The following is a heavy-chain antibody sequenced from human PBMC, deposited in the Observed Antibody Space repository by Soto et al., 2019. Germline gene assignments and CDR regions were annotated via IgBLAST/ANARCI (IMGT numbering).Heavy chain of an antibody. D-gene: IGHD1-26*01. V-gene: IGHV3-21*01. CDR3: ARYSGKYQGPIDY. J-gene: IGHJ4*02. CDR2: IGSRTSDI. Sequence: GGSLRLSCAASGFTLSRHTMNWVRQAPGKGLEWVSFIGSRTSDIYYADSVKGRFTISRDNAKNSLYLDLTRLRAEDTAVYFCARYSGKYQGPIDYWGQGTLVTVSS. CDR1: GFTLSRHT.